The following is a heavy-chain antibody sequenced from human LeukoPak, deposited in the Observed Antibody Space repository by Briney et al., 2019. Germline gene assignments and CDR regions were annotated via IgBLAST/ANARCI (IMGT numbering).Heavy chain of an antibody. D-gene: IGHD4-11*01. CDR3: ARESHYSNYYYYMTS. V-gene: IGHV4-59*01. CDR1: GGSISSYY. CDR2: IYYSGST. Sequence: PSETLSLTCTVFGGSISSYYWSWIRQPPGKGLEYIGYIYYSGSTNYNPSLKSRVTISVDTSKNQFSLKLSSVTAAGTAVYYCARESHYSNYYYYMTSGAKGPRSPSP. J-gene: IGHJ6*03.